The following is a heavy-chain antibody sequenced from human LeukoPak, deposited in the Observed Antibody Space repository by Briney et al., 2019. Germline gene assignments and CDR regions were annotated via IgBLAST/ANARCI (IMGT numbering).Heavy chain of an antibody. CDR3: ARDYSSGWFGKGAY. CDR1: GFTFRSYS. J-gene: IGHJ4*02. D-gene: IGHD6-19*01. V-gene: IGHV3-21*06. CDR2: IDGDGTLK. Sequence: GGSLRLSCAGSGFTFRSYSMTWVRQAPGKGLEWVSSIDGDGTLKYYADSLKGRFTISGDNANNSVYLQMNSLTADDSALYFCARDYSSGWFGKGAYWGQGTRVLVSS.